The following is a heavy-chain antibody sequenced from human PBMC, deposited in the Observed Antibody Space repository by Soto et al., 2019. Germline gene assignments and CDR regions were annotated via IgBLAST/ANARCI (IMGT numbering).Heavy chain of an antibody. CDR1: GGSISSGGYS. J-gene: IGHJ4*02. Sequence: PSETLSLTCAVSGGSISSGGYSWSWIRQPPGKGLEWIGEINHSGSTNYNPSLKSRVTISVDTSKNQFSLKLSSVTAADTAVYYCARALTRAHTYGSGSQWGQGTLVTVSS. CDR3: ARALTRAHTYGSGSQ. D-gene: IGHD3-10*01. V-gene: IGHV4-34*01. CDR2: INHSGST.